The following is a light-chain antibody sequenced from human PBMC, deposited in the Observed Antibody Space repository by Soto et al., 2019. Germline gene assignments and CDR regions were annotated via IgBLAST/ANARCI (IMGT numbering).Light chain of an antibody. CDR1: QTISSW. CDR2: KTS. Sequence: GDRVTITCRASQTISSWLAWYQQKPGKAPKLMMYKTSSLESGVPSRFSGSRSGTEFTLTISSLQPDDVATYFCQQYNSYPWTFGRGTKVDIK. J-gene: IGKJ1*01. CDR3: QQYNSYPWT. V-gene: IGKV1-5*03.